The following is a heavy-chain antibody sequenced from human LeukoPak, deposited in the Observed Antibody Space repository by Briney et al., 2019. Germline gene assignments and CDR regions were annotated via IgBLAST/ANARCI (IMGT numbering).Heavy chain of an antibody. CDR3: ARDIQDYNDSSGTTHPVDDY. D-gene: IGHD3-22*01. CDR1: GYTFTSYG. Sequence: ASVKVSCKASGYTFTSYGISWVRQAPGQGLEWMGWISAYNGNTNYAQKLQGRVTMTTDTSTSTAYMELRSLRSDDTAVYYCARDIQDYNDSSGTTHPVDDYWGQGTLVTVSS. CDR2: ISAYNGNT. J-gene: IGHJ4*02. V-gene: IGHV1-18*01.